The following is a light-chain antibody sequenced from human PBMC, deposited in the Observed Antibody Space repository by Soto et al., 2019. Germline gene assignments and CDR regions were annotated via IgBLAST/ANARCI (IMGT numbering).Light chain of an antibody. J-gene: IGLJ2*01. Sequence: QLVLTQSPSASASLGASVKLTCTLSSGHSSYAIAWHQQQPEKGPRYLMKLNSDGSHTKGDGIPDRFSGSSSGAERYLTISSLQSEDEADYYWQTWGTGLVVFGGGTKLTVL. CDR2: LNSDGSH. CDR3: QTWGTGLVV. CDR1: SGHSSYA. V-gene: IGLV4-69*01.